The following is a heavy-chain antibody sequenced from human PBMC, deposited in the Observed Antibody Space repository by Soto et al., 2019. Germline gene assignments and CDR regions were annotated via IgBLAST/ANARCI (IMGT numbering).Heavy chain of an antibody. Sequence: GESLKISCKGSGYIFTNYWIAWVRQMPGKGLEWMGITYPGDSDTRYSPSFQGQVTIFADKASSSAYLQWSSLKAPDSAMYYCARPGTSGSAVRYYYSNGLDVWGQGTTVTVSS. D-gene: IGHD3-10*01. CDR2: TYPGDSDT. CDR3: ARPGTSGSAVRYYYSNGLDV. J-gene: IGHJ6*02. V-gene: IGHV5-51*01. CDR1: GYIFTNYW.